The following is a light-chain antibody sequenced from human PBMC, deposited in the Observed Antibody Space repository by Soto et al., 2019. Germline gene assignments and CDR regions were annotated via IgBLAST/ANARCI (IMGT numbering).Light chain of an antibody. CDR3: QQYYTNSWS. V-gene: IGKV4-1*01. J-gene: IGKJ1*01. CDR2: WAS. CDR1: QSVFYSSNTKNY. Sequence: DIVLTQSPHSLAVSLGERATINCRASQSVFYSSNTKNYLAWYQHKPGQSPKMLIYWASFRESGVPDRFSGSGSGTDFTLTISSLQSEDVAVYYCQQYYTNSWSFGQGTKVEIK.